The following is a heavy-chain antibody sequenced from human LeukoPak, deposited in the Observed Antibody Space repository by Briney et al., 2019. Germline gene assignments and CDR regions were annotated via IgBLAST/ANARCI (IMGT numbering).Heavy chain of an antibody. CDR3: ARGGRWELPRPYAFDI. CDR2: ISVYNGHT. J-gene: IGHJ3*02. Sequence: ASVKVSRKASGYTFTSYGISWVRQAPGQGLEWMGWISVYNGHTNYAQKLQGRVTMTTDTSTSTAYMELRSLRYDDTALYYCARGGRWELPRPYAFDIWGQGTMVTVSS. CDR1: GYTFTSYG. D-gene: IGHD1-26*01. V-gene: IGHV1-18*01.